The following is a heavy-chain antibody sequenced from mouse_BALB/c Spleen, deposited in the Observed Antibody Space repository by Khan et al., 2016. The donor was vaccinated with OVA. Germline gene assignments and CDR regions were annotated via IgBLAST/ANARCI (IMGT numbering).Heavy chain of an antibody. CDR3: ATLYGSPFTY. V-gene: IGHV14-3*02. D-gene: IGHD2-1*01. J-gene: IGHJ3*01. CDR2: IDPANGGT. CDR1: GFNIKDTY. Sequence: EVQLQQSGAELVKPGASVKLSCTASGFNIKDTYIHWGKERPEQGPEWIGRIDPANGGTKYDPKFQGKATIAADTTSNTAYLQLSSLTSEDTAVYYCATLYGSPFTYWGLGPLVTVSA.